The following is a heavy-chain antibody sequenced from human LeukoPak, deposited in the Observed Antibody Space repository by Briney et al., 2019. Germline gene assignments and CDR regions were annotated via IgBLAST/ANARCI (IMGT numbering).Heavy chain of an antibody. Sequence: GGSLTLSCAASGFIFSSYAMHWVRQAPGKGLEWVAFIRYDGNNRYYADSVKGRFTISRDNSKNTLYLQMNSLRVEDTALYYCAKDQVAPNYYYMDVWGKGTTVTVSS. CDR3: AKDQVAPNYYYMDV. V-gene: IGHV3-30*02. J-gene: IGHJ6*03. CDR1: GFIFSSYA. CDR2: IRYDGNNR. D-gene: IGHD2-15*01.